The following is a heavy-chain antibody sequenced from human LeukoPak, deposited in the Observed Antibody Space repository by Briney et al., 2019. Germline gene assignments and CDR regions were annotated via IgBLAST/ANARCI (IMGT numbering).Heavy chain of an antibody. J-gene: IGHJ6*03. CDR1: GGTFSSYA. V-gene: IGHV1-69*05. Sequence: ASVKVSCKASGGTFSSYAISWVRQAPGQGLEWMGGIIPIFGTANYAQKFQGRVTITTDESTSTAYMELSSLRSEDTAVYYCARGSTVVTPKYYYYYMDVWGKGTTVIVSS. D-gene: IGHD4-23*01. CDR3: ARGSTVVTPKYYYYYMDV. CDR2: IIPIFGTA.